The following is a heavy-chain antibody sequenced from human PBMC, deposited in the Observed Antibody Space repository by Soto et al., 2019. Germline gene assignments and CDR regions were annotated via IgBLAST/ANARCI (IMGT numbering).Heavy chain of an antibody. CDR2: IYSGGST. D-gene: IGHD2-15*01. V-gene: IGHV3-53*01. J-gene: IGHJ6*02. CDR3: ARDKGVVDAGYCYGMDV. CDR1: GFTVSSNY. Sequence: GGSLRLSCAASGFTVSSNYMSWVRQAPGKGLEWVSVIYSGGSTYYADSVKGRFTISRDNSKNTLYLQMNSLRAEDTAVYYCARDKGVVDAGYCYGMDVWGQGTTVTVSS.